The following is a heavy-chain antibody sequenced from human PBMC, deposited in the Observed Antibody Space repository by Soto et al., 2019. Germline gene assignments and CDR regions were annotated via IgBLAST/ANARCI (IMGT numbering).Heavy chain of an antibody. CDR2: IWYDGSNK. J-gene: IGHJ6*02. Sequence: SLRLSCAASAFTFSSYGMHWVRQSPGKGLEWVAVIWYDGSNKYYADSVKGRFTISRDNSKNTLYLQMNSLRAEDTAVYYCAREGLASDSSGYSVYYYYYGMDVWGQGTTVTVSS. V-gene: IGHV3-33*01. D-gene: IGHD3-22*01. CDR1: AFTFSSYG. CDR3: AREGLASDSSGYSVYYYYYGMDV.